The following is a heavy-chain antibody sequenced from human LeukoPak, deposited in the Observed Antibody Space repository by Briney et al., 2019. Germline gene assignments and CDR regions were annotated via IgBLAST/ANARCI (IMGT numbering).Heavy chain of an antibody. CDR2: ISPYNGNT. D-gene: IGHD2-21*01. Sequence: ASVKVSCKASGYTFISYGISWVRQAPGQGFEWMGWISPYNGNTNYAPKLQGRVTMTTDTATSTAYMELTSLTSDDTAVYYCARDRQCGYWGQGTLVTVSS. J-gene: IGHJ4*02. V-gene: IGHV1-18*01. CDR3: ARDRQCGY. CDR1: GYTFISYG.